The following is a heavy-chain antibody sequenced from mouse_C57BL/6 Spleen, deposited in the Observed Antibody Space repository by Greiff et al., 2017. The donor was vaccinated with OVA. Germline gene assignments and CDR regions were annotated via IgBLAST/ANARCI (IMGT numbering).Heavy chain of an antibody. Sequence: VQLQQSGPVLVKPGASVKMSCKASGFTFNDYYMNWVKQSHGKSLEWVGVINPYNGGTSYNQKFKGQATLTVDKSSSTAYMELNSLTSEDSAVYYCAREGASYYFDYWGQGTTLTVSS. CDR1: GFTFNDYY. D-gene: IGHD3-1*01. V-gene: IGHV1-19*01. J-gene: IGHJ2*01. CDR2: INPYNGGT. CDR3: AREGASYYFDY.